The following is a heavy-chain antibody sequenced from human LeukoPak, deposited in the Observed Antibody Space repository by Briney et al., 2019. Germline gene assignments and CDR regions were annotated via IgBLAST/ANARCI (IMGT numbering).Heavy chain of an antibody. CDR2: ISSNGGST. D-gene: IGHD3-9*01. Sequence: GGSLRLSCSASGFTFSSYAMHWVRQAPGKGLEYVSAISSNGGSTYYADSVKGRFTISRDNSKNTLYLQMSSLRAEDTAAYYCVKGSPSYILTGYYKDDAFDIWGQGTMVTVSS. V-gene: IGHV3-64D*06. CDR3: VKGSPSYILTGYYKDDAFDI. J-gene: IGHJ3*02. CDR1: GFTFSSYA.